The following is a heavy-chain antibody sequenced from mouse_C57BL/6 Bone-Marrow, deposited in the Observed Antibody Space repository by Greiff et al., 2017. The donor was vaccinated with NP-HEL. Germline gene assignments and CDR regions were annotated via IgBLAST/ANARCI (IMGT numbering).Heavy chain of an antibody. V-gene: IGHV1-59*01. J-gene: IGHJ2*01. CDR3: AREEVFITTVVADY. CDR2: IDPSDSYT. CDR1: GYTFTSYW. Sequence: QVQLQQSGAELVRPGTSVKLSCKASGYTFTSYWMHWVKQRPGQGLEWIGVIDPSDSYTNYNQKFKGKATLTVDTSSSTAYMQLSSLTSEDSAVYYCAREEVFITTVVADYWGQGTTLTVSS. D-gene: IGHD1-1*01.